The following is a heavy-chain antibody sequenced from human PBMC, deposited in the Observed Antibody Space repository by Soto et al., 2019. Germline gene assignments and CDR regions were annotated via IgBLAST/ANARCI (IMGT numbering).Heavy chain of an antibody. D-gene: IGHD3-10*01. V-gene: IGHV1-69*08. Sequence: QVQLVQSGAEVKKPGSSVKVSCKASGGTFSSYTISWVRQAPGQGLEWMGRIIPILGIQNYAQKLQGRVTITADKSXXTAYLELSSLRSEDTAVYYCAREEYYYGAGAVFDYWGQGTLVTVSS. J-gene: IGHJ4*02. CDR1: GGTFSSYT. CDR3: AREEYYYGAGAVFDY. CDR2: IIPILGIQ.